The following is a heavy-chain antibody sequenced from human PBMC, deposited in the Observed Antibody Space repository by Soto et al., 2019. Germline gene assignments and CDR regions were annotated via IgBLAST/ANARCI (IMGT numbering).Heavy chain of an antibody. CDR2: INAGNGNT. J-gene: IGHJ2*01. Sequence: QVQLVQSGAEVKKPGASVKVSCKASGYTFTSYAMHWVRQAPGQRLEWMGWINAGNGNTKYSQKFQGRVTITRDTSXXTAYMELSSLRSEDTAVYYCARVGDGYNLNWYFDLWGRGTLVTVSS. CDR1: GYTFTSYA. D-gene: IGHD5-12*01. V-gene: IGHV1-3*01. CDR3: ARVGDGYNLNWYFDL.